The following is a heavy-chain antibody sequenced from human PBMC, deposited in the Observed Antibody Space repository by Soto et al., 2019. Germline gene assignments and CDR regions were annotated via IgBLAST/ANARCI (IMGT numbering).Heavy chain of an antibody. Sequence: ASVKVSCKASGYSFSDYHIHWVRQAPGQGLEWLGRINPKSGGTSSAQKFQGWVTMTRDTSISTAYMELTRLRSDDTAVYFCARGHSTDCSNGVCSFFYDHEMDVWGQGTTVTVSS. CDR2: INPKSGGT. V-gene: IGHV1-2*04. CDR3: ARGHSTDCSNGVCSFFYDHEMDV. CDR1: GYSFSDYH. J-gene: IGHJ6*02. D-gene: IGHD2-8*01.